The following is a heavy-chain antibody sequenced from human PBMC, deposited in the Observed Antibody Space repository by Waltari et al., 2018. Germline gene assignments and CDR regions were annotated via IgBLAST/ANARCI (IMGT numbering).Heavy chain of an antibody. J-gene: IGHJ4*02. CDR3: AKDPGGGTYYFDY. V-gene: IGHV3-30*02. CDR1: GFTFSSYG. CDR2: IRYDGSNK. D-gene: IGHD2-8*02. Sequence: QVQLVESGGGVVQPGGSLRLSCAASGFTFSSYGMHWVRQAPGKGLEWVAFIRYDGSNKDYADSVKGRFTISRDNSKNTLYLQMNSLRAEDTAVYYCAKDPGGGTYYFDYWGQGTLVTVSS.